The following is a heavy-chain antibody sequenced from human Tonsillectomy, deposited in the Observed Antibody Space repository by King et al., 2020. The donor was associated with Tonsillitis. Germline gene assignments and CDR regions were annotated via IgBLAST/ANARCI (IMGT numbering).Heavy chain of an antibody. CDR2: ISGSGGST. V-gene: IGHV3-23*04. Sequence: VQLVESGGGLVQPGGSLRLSCAASGFTFSSYAMSWVRQAPGKGLEWVSGISGSGGSTYYADSVKGRFIISRDNSKNTLYLQMKSLRAEDTAVYYFAKAAQPNRDWYFDLWGRGTLVTVSS. CDR3: AKAAQPNRDWYFDL. D-gene: IGHD1-14*01. J-gene: IGHJ2*01. CDR1: GFTFSSYA.